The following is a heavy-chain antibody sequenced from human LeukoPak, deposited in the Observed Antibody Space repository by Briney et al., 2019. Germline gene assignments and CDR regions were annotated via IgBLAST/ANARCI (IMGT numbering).Heavy chain of an antibody. D-gene: IGHD3-3*02. CDR2: INHSGNT. Sequence: NPSETLSLTCAVYGGTFSGYYWSWIRQPPGKGLEWIGEINHSGNTNYNPSLKSRVTISIDTSKNQFSLKFTSVTAADTAVYYCARRRTIALNWFDPWGQGTLVTVSS. J-gene: IGHJ5*02. V-gene: IGHV4-34*01. CDR3: ARRRTIALNWFDP. CDR1: GGTFSGYY.